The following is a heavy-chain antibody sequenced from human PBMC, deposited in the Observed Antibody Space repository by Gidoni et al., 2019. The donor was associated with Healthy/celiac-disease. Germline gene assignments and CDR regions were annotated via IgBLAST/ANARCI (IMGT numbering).Heavy chain of an antibody. V-gene: IGHV2-26*01. J-gene: IGHJ4*02. CDR3: ARIRRLVHGPLMYYFDY. Sequence: QVTLKESGPVLVKPTETLTLTCTVSGFSLSNARMGVSWIRQPPGKALEWLAHIFSNDEKSYSTSLKSRLTISKDTSKSQVVLTMTNMDPVDTATYYCARIRRLVHGPLMYYFDYWGQGTLVTVSS. D-gene: IGHD6-19*01. CDR2: IFSNDEK. CDR1: GFSLSNARMG.